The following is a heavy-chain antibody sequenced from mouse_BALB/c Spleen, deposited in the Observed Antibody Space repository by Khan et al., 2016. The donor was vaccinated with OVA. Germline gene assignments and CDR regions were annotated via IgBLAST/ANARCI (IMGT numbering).Heavy chain of an antibody. D-gene: IGHD2-2*01. CDR3: ASGYGYGWYLDV. J-gene: IGHJ1*01. CDR1: GYTFTTAG. V-gene: IGHV9-4*02. Sequence: VQLVESGPELKKPGETVRISCKASGYTFTTAGMQWVQKMPGKGLKWIGWINTHSGVPKYAEDFKGRFAFSLETSASTAYLQITNLKNEDTATYFCASGYGYGWYLDVWGAGTTVTVSS. CDR2: INTHSGVP.